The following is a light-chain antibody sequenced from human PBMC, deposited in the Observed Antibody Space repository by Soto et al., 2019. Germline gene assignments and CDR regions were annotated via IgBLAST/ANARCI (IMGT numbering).Light chain of an antibody. CDR3: QQYRSSPVEDT. Sequence: EIVLTQSPGTLSLSPGERATLSCRASQSVSSSYLAWYQQKPGQAPRLLIYGASSRATGIPDRFSSSGSGTDFTLTISRLEPEHFAVYYCQQYRSSPVEDTLGQGTKLEIK. CDR1: QSVSSSY. CDR2: GAS. J-gene: IGKJ2*01. V-gene: IGKV3-20*01.